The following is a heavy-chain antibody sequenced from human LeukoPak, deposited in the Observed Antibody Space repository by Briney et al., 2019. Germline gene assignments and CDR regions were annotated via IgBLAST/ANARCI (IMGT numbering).Heavy chain of an antibody. J-gene: IGHJ4*02. V-gene: IGHV3-43*01. CDR2: ISGDGGST. CDR3: AKAKTRYSVGYSYGLDY. D-gene: IGHD5-18*01. CDR1: GFTFDDYT. Sequence: GGALRLSCAASGFTFDDYTMHWGRQAPGKGLEWGSLISGDGGSTYYAESVKGRFTISRDNSKNSLYLRMNSLRAEDTALYYRAKAKTRYSVGYSYGLDYWGQGTLVTVSS.